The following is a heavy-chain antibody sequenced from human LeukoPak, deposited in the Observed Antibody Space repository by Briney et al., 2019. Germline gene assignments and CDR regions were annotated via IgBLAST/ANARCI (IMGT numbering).Heavy chain of an antibody. Sequence: ASVKVSCKASGYTFTSYDINWVRQATGQGLEWMGWMNPNSGNTGYAQKFQGRVTMTRNTSISTAYMELSSLRSEDTAVYYCARGRGEHGNNDYWGQGTLVTVSS. CDR3: ARGRGEHGNNDY. D-gene: IGHD5-24*01. CDR2: MNPNSGNT. J-gene: IGHJ4*02. CDR1: GYTFTSYD. V-gene: IGHV1-8*01.